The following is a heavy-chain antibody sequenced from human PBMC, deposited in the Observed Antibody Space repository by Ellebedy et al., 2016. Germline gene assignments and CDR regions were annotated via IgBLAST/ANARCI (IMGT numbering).Heavy chain of an antibody. J-gene: IGHJ4*02. CDR2: IYTSGST. V-gene: IGHV4-61*02. D-gene: IGHD3-3*01. CDR1: GGSISSGSYY. CDR3: ASLTIPGGSDF. Sequence: SETLSLXCTVSGGSISSGSYYWSWIRQPAGKGLEWIGRIYTSGSTNYNPSLKSRVTMSVDTSKNQFSLELRSVTAADTAVYFCASLTIPGGSDFWGQGTLVTVSS.